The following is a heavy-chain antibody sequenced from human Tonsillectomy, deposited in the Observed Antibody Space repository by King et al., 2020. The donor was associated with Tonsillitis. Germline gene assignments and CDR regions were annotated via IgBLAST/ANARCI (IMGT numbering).Heavy chain of an antibody. J-gene: IGHJ6*02. Sequence: VQLQESGPGLVKPSETLSLTCTVSGGSISRSYWSWIRQPPGKGLEWMGYIHDSGSTNYNPSLKSRVTISVDTSKNQFSLRLSSVTAADTAVYYCARAGPYCRGGNCAKGTNYYYHAMDVWGQGTTVTVSS. CDR1: GGSISRSY. CDR3: ARAGPYCRGGNCAKGTNYYYHAMDV. D-gene: IGHD2-15*01. CDR2: IHDSGST. V-gene: IGHV4-59*01.